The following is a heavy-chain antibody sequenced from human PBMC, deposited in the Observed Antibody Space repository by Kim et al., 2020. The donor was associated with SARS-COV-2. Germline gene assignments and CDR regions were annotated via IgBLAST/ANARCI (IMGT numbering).Heavy chain of an antibody. CDR2: INAGNGNT. J-gene: IGHJ1*01. D-gene: IGHD2-15*01. CDR1: GYTFTSYA. V-gene: IGHV1-3*01. Sequence: ASVKVSCKASGYTFTSYAMHWVRQAPGQRLEWMGWINAGNGNTKYSQKFQDRVTITRDTSASTAYMELSSLRSEDTTVCYCSTRGHCSGGSCYSGYHWGQ. CDR3: STRGHCSGGSCYSGYH.